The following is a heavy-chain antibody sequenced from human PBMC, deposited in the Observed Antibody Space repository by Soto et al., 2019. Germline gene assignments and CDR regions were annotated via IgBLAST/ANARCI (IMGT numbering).Heavy chain of an antibody. D-gene: IGHD4-4*01. CDR3: ARVTTVTRDYYYYMDV. CDR1: GYTFTSYG. CDR2: ISAYNGNT. J-gene: IGHJ6*03. Sequence: GASVKVSCKASGYTFTSYGISWVRQAPGQGLEWMGWISAYNGNTNYAQKLQGRVTMTTDTSTSTAYMELRSLRSDDTAVYYCARVTTVTRDYYYYMDVWGKGTTVTSP. V-gene: IGHV1-18*01.